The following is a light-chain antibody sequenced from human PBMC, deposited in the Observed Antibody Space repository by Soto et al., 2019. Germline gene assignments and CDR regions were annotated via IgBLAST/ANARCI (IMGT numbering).Light chain of an antibody. CDR3: QQRSNWLT. CDR1: QSVSSY. V-gene: IGKV3-11*01. CDR2: HAS. Sequence: EIVFTQSPGTLSLSPVERVTLSYRASQSVSSYLALYQQKPGQAPRLLIYHASNRATGIPARFSGSGSGTDFTLTISSLAPEDFAVYYCQQRSNWLTAGQGTRLEVK. J-gene: IGKJ5*01.